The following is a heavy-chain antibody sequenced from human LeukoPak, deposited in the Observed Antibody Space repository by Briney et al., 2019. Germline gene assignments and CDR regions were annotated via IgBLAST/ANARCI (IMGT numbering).Heavy chain of an antibody. CDR3: ARFYYYGSGSHSNWFDP. V-gene: IGHV1-46*01. CDR2: INPSGGST. J-gene: IGHJ5*02. D-gene: IGHD3-10*01. CDR1: GYTFTSYH. Sequence: GASVKVSCKASGYTFTSYHMHWVRQAPGQGLEWMGIINPSGGSTSYAQKFQGRVTMTRDTSTSTVYMELSSLRSEDTAVYYCARFYYYGSGSHSNWFDPWGQGTLVTVSS.